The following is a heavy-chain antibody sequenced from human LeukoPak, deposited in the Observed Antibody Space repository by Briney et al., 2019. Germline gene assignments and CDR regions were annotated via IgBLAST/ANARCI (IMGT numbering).Heavy chain of an antibody. V-gene: IGHV4-61*02. Sequence: SETLSLTCTVSGGSISSGSYYWSWIRQPAGKGLEWIGRIYTSGSTNYNPSLKSRVTMSVDTSKNQFSLKLSSVTAADTAVYYCARDGPNYYDSSGYYYARAHCCAFDIWGQGTMVTVSS. CDR3: ARDGPNYYDSSGYYYARAHCCAFDI. J-gene: IGHJ3*02. D-gene: IGHD3-22*01. CDR1: GGSISSGSYY. CDR2: IYTSGST.